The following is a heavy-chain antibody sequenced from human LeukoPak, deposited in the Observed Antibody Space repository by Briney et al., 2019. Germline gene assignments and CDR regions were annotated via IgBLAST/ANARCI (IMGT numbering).Heavy chain of an antibody. J-gene: IGHJ4*02. CDR3: ARLGLIAVAGMSGGYYFDY. CDR2: INTNTGNP. V-gene: IGHV7-4-1*02. D-gene: IGHD6-19*01. CDR1: GYTFTSYA. Sequence: ASVKVSCKASGYTFTSYAMNWVRQAPGQGLEWMGWINTNTGNPTYAQGFTGRFVFSLDTSVSTAYLQISSLKAEDTAVYYCARLGLIAVAGMSGGYYFDYWGQGTLVTVSS.